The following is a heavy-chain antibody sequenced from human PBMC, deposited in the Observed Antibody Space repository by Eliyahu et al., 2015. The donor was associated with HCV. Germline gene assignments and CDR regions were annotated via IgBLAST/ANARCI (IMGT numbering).Heavy chain of an antibody. V-gene: IGHV3-33*01. Sequence: QVQLVESGGGVVQPGRSLRLSCAASGFTXSXYGXRWVRQAPGKGLGWVAVIWYDGSNKYYADSVKGRFTISRDNSKNTLYLQMNSLRAEDTAVYYCARAGAEGYFDWLLSPPFDYWGQGTLVTVSS. D-gene: IGHD3-9*01. CDR2: IWYDGSNK. CDR3: ARAGAEGYFDWLLSPPFDY. CDR1: GFTXSXYG. J-gene: IGHJ4*02.